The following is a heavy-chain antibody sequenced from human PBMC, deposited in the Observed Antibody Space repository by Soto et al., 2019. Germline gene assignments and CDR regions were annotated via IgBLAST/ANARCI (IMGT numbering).Heavy chain of an antibody. CDR1: GVTLSIYA. D-gene: IGHD3-10*01. J-gene: IGHJ4*02. CDR3: ARDTKSLWFGELKKGVDY. CDR2: IIPIFGTA. V-gene: IGHV1-69*06. Sequence: SSGKLAGKASGVTLSIYAVGRGLQAPRQGLEWMGGIIPIFGTANYEQKFQGRVTMTADTFTTTAYLELMRLTSDDTAVYYCARDTKSLWFGELKKGVDYWGQGTLVTVSS.